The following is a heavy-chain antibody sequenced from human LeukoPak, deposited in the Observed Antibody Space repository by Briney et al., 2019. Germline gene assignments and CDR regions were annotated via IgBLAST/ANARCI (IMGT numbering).Heavy chain of an antibody. J-gene: IGHJ4*02. CDR3: AKRSGNNPLYYFDY. D-gene: IGHD1-14*01. Sequence: ETLSLTCTVSGGSISSSDYYWGWIRQPPGKGLEWVSTISDSGGNTYYADSVKGRFTISRDNSKNTLYLQMNSLRAEDTAVYYCAKRSGNNPLYYFDYWGQGTLVTVSS. V-gene: IGHV3-23*01. CDR1: GGSISSSDYY. CDR2: ISDSGGNT.